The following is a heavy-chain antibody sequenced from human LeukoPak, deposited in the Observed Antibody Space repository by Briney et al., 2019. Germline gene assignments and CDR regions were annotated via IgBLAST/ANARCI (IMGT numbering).Heavy chain of an antibody. J-gene: IGHJ4*02. D-gene: IGHD6-19*01. CDR3: AKDWGARGCCGDYFDY. Sequence: GGSLRLSCAASGFIFSEYGMHWVRQAPGKGLEWVAFIRDDGSNKLYADSVKGRFTSSRDNTKDTVSLQMNSLRPEDTAVYYCAKDWGARGCCGDYFDYWGQGSLVIVSS. CDR2: IRDDGSNK. CDR1: GFIFSEYG. V-gene: IGHV3-30*02.